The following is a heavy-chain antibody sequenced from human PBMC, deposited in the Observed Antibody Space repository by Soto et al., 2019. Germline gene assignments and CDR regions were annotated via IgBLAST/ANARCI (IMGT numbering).Heavy chain of an antibody. J-gene: IGHJ6*03. CDR2: MNPNRGNT. V-gene: IGHV1-8*01. CDR1: GYTFTSYD. CDR3: ARGAGYCSSTSCYAEGGYYYYMDV. Sequence: QVQLVQSGAEVKKPGASVKVSCKASGYTFTSYDINWVRQATGQGLEWMGWMNPNRGNTGYAQKFQGRVTMTRNTSISTAYMELSSLRSEDTAVYYCARGAGYCSSTSCYAEGGYYYYMDVWGKGTTVTVSS. D-gene: IGHD2-2*01.